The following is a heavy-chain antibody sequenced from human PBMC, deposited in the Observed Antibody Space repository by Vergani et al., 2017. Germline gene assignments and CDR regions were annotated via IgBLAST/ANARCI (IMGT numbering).Heavy chain of an antibody. CDR3: ARDCSSTSCLNT. V-gene: IGHV5-10-1*03. CDR1: GYSFTSYW. J-gene: IGHJ5*02. D-gene: IGHD2-2*01. CDR2: IDPSDSYT. Sequence: EVQLVQSGAEVKKPGESLRISCKGSGYSFTSYWINWVRQMPGKGLEWMGRIDPSDSYTNYSPSFQGHVTISVDTSKNQFSLKLSSVTAADTAVYYCARDCSSTSCLNTWGQGTLVTVSS.